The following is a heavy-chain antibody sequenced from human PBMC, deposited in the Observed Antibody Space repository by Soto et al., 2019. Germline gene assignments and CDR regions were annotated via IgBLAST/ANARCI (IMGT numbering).Heavy chain of an antibody. J-gene: IGHJ4*02. Sequence: EVQLVESGGNLVQPGGSLRLSCAASGFRFSIYSMNWVRQAPGKGLEWSAYITSDTKTIKYADSVKGRFTISRDNGKNSVYLQMNSLRDEDTAGYYCGRSVEGHFDYWGQGTVVTVSA. CDR3: GRSVEGHFDY. CDR1: GFRFSIYS. CDR2: ITSDTKTI. V-gene: IGHV3-48*02. D-gene: IGHD6-19*01.